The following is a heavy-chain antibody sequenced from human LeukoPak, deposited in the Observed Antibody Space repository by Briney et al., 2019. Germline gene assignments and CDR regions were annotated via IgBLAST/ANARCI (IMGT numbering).Heavy chain of an antibody. J-gene: IGHJ4*02. D-gene: IGHD6-19*01. CDR1: GGSISSSSW. CDR2: IYHRGST. Sequence: KPSGTLSLTCAVSGGSISSSSWWSWVRQPPGKGLEWIGEIYHRGSTNYNPSLQSRVTISIDKSKNQFSLKLNSVTAADTAVYYCASSTGGYSSGWYPFDYWGQGTLVTVSS. V-gene: IGHV4-4*02. CDR3: ASSTGGYSSGWYPFDY.